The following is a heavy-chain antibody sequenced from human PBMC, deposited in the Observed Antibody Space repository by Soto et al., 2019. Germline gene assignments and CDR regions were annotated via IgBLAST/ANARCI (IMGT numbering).Heavy chain of an antibody. CDR3: ARAKDPYYSIGWSRYYYYVMDV. CDR1: GGTFSSYA. V-gene: IGHV1-69*13. CDR2: IIPIFGTA. Sequence: GASVKVSCKASGGTFSSYAISWVRQAPGQGLEWMGGIIPIFGTANYAQKFQGRVTITADESTSTAYMELSSLRSEDTAVYYCARAKDPYYSIGWSRYYYYVMDVWGQGTTVTVSS. D-gene: IGHD6-19*01. J-gene: IGHJ6*02.